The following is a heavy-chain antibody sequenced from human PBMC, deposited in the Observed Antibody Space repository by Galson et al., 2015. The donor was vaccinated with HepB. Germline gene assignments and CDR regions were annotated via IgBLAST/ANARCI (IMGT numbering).Heavy chain of an antibody. V-gene: IGHV3-48*02. D-gene: IGHD3-3*01. J-gene: IGHJ4*02. CDR1: GFTVSSNY. CDR3: ARDLWSGYGFDY. CDR2: ISSSSSTI. Sequence: SLRLSCAASGFTVSSNYMSWVRQAPGKGLEWVSYISSSSSTIYYADSVKGRFTISRDNAKNSLYLQMNSLRDEDTAVYYCARDLWSGYGFDYWGQGTLVTVSS.